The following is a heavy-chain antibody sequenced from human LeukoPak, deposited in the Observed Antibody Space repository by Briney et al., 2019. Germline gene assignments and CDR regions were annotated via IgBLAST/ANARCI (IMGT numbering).Heavy chain of an antibody. CDR1: GYTFTSYG. CDR2: ISAYNGNT. J-gene: IGHJ5*02. D-gene: IGHD4-17*01. Sequence: ASVKVSCKASGYTFTSYGISWVRQAPGQGLEWMGWISAYNGNTNYAQKLQGRVTMTTDTSTSTAYMELRSLRSDDTAVYYWARALSYGDYASQYWFDPWGQGTLVTVSS. V-gene: IGHV1-18*01. CDR3: ARALSYGDYASQYWFDP.